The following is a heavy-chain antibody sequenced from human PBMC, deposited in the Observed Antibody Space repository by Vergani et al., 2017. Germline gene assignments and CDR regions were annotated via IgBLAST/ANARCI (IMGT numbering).Heavy chain of an antibody. CDR2: IWYDGTNK. CDR3: ARELEYTSSAGPR. CDR1: GFTFSTYG. Sequence: QVQLVESGGGVVQPGRSLRLSCAASGFTFSTYGMHWVRQAPGKGLEWVAVIWYDGTNKYYADSVKGRFTISRDNSKNTLNLQMNSLRVEDTAVYYCARELEYTSSAGPRWGQGTLVTVSS. V-gene: IGHV3-33*01. D-gene: IGHD6-6*01. J-gene: IGHJ4*02.